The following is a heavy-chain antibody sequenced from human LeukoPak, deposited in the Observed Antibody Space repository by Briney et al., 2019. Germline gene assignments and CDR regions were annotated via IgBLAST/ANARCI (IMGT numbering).Heavy chain of an antibody. Sequence: SVKVSRKPSGGTFSSYANSWVRLAPPPRLEWTGRIIPILGIATYAQKFQGRVTITADKSTSTAYMELSSLRSEDSAVYYRARDRNSSPFDYWGQGTLVTVSS. V-gene: IGHV1-69*04. J-gene: IGHJ4*02. CDR1: GGTFSSYA. CDR2: IIPILGIA. D-gene: IGHD1-14*01. CDR3: ARDRNSSPFDY.